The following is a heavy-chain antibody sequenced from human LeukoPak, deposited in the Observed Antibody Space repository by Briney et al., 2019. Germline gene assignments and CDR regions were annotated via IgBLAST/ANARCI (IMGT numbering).Heavy chain of an antibody. D-gene: IGHD3-22*01. V-gene: IGHV1-46*01. CDR2: INCSGGST. CDR3: ARVLEKYSDRSGYDAFDI. J-gene: IGHJ3*02. Sequence: GASVKVSCKASGYTFTSYFIHWVRQAPGQGLEWMGIINCSGGSTSYAQKFQGRATMTRDTSTSTVYMELSSLRSEDTAVYYCARVLEKYSDRSGYDAFDIWGQGTMVTVSS. CDR1: GYTFTSYF.